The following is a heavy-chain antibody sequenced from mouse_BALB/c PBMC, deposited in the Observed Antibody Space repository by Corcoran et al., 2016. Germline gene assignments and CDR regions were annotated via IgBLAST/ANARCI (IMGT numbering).Heavy chain of an antibody. V-gene: IGHV1-18*01. CDR3: ARWGITTIDY. CDR1: GYTFTEYN. J-gene: IGHJ2*01. D-gene: IGHD1-1*01. CDR2: INPRSRGT. Sequence: EGQLQQFGPELVQPGASVKITCKATGYTFTEYNTAWVKQSNGKSLEWIGDINPRSRGTIYNQTFKGRATLTFDKSSSTAYMELRSLTSEDTAVYYCARWGITTIDYLGQGTTVTVSS.